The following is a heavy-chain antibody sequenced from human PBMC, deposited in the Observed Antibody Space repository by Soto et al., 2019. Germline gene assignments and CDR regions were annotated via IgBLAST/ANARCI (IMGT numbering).Heavy chain of an antibody. CDR3: ARAVKPDFWRGYYFDY. D-gene: IGHD3-3*01. J-gene: IGHJ4*02. CDR1: GGSISSGGYY. CDR2: IYYSGST. Sequence: PSETLSLTCTVSGGSISSGGYYWSWIRQHPGKGLEWIGYIYYSGSTYYNPSLKSRVTISVDTSKNQFSLKLSSVTAADTAVYYCARAVKPDFWRGYYFDYWGQGTLVTVSS. V-gene: IGHV4-31*03.